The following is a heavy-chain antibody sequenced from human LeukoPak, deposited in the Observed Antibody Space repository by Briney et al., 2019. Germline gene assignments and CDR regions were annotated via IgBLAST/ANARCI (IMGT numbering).Heavy chain of an antibody. CDR2: INHSGST. D-gene: IGHD2-15*01. CDR1: GGSFSGYY. Sequence: SETLSLTCAVYGGSFSGYYWSWIRQPPGKGLEWIGEINHSGSTNYNPSLKSRVTISADTSKNQFSLKLSSVTAADTAVYYCASRPQGPYCSGGTCYDYYGMDVWGQGTTVTVSS. J-gene: IGHJ6*02. CDR3: ASRPQGPYCSGGTCYDYYGMDV. V-gene: IGHV4-34*01.